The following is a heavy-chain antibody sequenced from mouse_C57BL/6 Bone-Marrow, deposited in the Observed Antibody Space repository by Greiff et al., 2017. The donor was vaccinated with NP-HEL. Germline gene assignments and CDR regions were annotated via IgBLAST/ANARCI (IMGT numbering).Heavy chain of an antibody. CDR2: IYPGSGST. D-gene: IGHD2-4*01. V-gene: IGHV1-55*01. Sequence: QVQLQQPGAELVKPGASVKMSCKASGYTFTSYWITWVKQRPGQGLEWIGDIYPGSGSTNYNEKFKSKATLTVDTASSPAYMQLSSLTSEDSAVYYCARDYDYVDYYAMDYWGQGTSVTVSS. J-gene: IGHJ4*01. CDR1: GYTFTSYW. CDR3: ARDYDYVDYYAMDY.